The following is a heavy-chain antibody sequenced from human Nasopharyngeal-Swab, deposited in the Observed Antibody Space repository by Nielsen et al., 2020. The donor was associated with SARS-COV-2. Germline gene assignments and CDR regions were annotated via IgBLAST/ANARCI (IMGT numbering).Heavy chain of an antibody. Sequence: SVKVSRKASGGTFSSYAISWVRQAPGQGLEWMGGIIPIFGTANYAQKFQGRVTITADESTSTAYMELSSLRSEDTAVYYCARQDVVVPAAKSKKYYMDVWGKGTTVTVSS. J-gene: IGHJ6*03. D-gene: IGHD2-2*01. CDR3: ARQDVVVPAAKSKKYYMDV. CDR2: IIPIFGTA. V-gene: IGHV1-69*13. CDR1: GGTFSSYA.